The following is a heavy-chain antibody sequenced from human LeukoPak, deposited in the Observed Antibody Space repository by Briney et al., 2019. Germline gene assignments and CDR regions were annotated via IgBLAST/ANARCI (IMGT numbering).Heavy chain of an antibody. CDR1: GGSIRSSYYY. CDR3: AGGYSSGWYPPFYYYYGMDV. J-gene: IGHJ6*02. V-gene: IGHV4-61*01. Sequence: PSETLSLTCTVSGGSIRSSYYYWSWIRQPPGKGLEWIGYIYYSGSTNYNPSLKSRVTISVDTSKNQFSLKLSSVTAADTAVYYCAGGYSSGWYPPFYYYYGMDVWGQGTTVTVSS. D-gene: IGHD6-19*01. CDR2: IYYSGST.